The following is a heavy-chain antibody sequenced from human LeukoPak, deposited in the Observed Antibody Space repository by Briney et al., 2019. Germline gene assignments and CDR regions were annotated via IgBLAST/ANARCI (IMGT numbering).Heavy chain of an antibody. CDR3: ARDTYLMPGIAVAGTGAAFDI. V-gene: IGHV1-69*01. CDR1: GGTFSNYA. J-gene: IGHJ3*02. CDR2: IIPIFGTA. Sequence: SVKVSCKASGGTFSNYAIIWVRQAPGQGLEWMGGIIPIFGTANYEQKFQGRVTITADESTSTAYMELSSLRSEDTAVYYCARDTYLMPGIAVAGTGAAFDIWGQGTMVTVSS. D-gene: IGHD6-19*01.